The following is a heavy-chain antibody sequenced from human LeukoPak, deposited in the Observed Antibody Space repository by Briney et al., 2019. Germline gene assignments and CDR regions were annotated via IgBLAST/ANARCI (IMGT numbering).Heavy chain of an antibody. J-gene: IGHJ4*02. V-gene: IGHV1-8*02. CDR3: ARGLYGSGSYDY. D-gene: IGHD3-10*01. CDR1: GYTFTSYG. Sequence: VSVKVSCKASGYTFTSYGISWVRQAPGQGLEWMGWMNPNSGNTGYAQKFQGRVTMTRNTSISTAYMELSSLRSEDTAVYYCARGLYGSGSYDYWGQGTLVTVSS. CDR2: MNPNSGNT.